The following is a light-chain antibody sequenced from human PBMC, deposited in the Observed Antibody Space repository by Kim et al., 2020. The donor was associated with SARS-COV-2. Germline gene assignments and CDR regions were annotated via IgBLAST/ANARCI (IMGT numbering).Light chain of an antibody. J-gene: IGKJ4*01. CDR3: QQYNNLPPHP. V-gene: IGKV3-15*01. CDR2: GTS. Sequence: EIVMTQSPVTLSVSPGERATLSCRASQSVSSNLAWYQQNTGQAPRLLIYGTSTRATGIPARFSGSGSGTEFTLTISSLQSEDFAVYYCQQYNNLPPHPFGGGTKVDIK. CDR1: QSVSSN.